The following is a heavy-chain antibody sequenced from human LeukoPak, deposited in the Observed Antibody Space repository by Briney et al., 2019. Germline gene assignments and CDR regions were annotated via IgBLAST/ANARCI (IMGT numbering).Heavy chain of an antibody. D-gene: IGHD2-15*01. CDR2: IFYSGDT. CDR1: GGSISSYY. CDR3: ARDRRGYCSGGSCFDDAFDI. J-gene: IGHJ3*02. Sequence: PSETLSLTCTVSGGSISSYYWSWIRQPPGKGLEWIGYIFYSGDTNYSPSLKSRVTISVDTSKNQFSLKLSSVTAADTAVYYCARDRRGYCSGGSCFDDAFDIWGQGTMVTVSS. V-gene: IGHV4-59*12.